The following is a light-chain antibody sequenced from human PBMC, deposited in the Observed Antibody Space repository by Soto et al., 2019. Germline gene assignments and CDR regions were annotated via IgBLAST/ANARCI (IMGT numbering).Light chain of an antibody. J-gene: IGKJ1*01. CDR1: QSISSN. Sequence: EIVMTQSPVTLSVTPGERATLSCRASQSISSNLAWYQQKPGQAPRLLIYGASTRATGIPARFSGSGSGTDFTLTISSLQSEDFAVYYCQQYNNWPPWTFGHGTKVDI. CDR3: QQYNNWPPWT. CDR2: GAS. V-gene: IGKV3-15*01.